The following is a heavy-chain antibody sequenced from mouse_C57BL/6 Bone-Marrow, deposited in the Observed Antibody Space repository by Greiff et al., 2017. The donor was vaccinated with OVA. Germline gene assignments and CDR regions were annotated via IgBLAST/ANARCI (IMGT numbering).Heavy chain of an antibody. CDR2: IWRGGST. V-gene: IGHV2-5*01. J-gene: IGHJ4*01. D-gene: IGHD1-1*01. Sequence: QVQLQQSGPGLVQPSQSLSITCTVSGFSLTSYGVHWVRQSPGKGLEWLGVIWRGGSTDYNAAFLSRLSITKDNSKSQVFFKMNSLHADYTAIYYCANHHYYGTYAMDYWGQGTSVTVSS. CDR1: GFSLTSYG. CDR3: ANHHYYGTYAMDY.